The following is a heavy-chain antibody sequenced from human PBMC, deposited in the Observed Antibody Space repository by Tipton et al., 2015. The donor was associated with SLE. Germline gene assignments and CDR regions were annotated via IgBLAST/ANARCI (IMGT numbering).Heavy chain of an antibody. D-gene: IGHD3-22*01. J-gene: IGHJ4*02. CDR2: ISYVGIKK. V-gene: IGHV3-30-3*01. CDR1: RFTFSSYA. CDR3: ASSPTTGYYYDISDYPFYFDY. Sequence: SLRLSCAASRFTFSSYAMHWVRQAPGKGLEWVAVISYVGIKKYYADSVKGRFTISRDNSKNTLFLQMNSLRAEDTAVYYCASSPTTGYYYDISDYPFYFDYWGQGTLVTVSS.